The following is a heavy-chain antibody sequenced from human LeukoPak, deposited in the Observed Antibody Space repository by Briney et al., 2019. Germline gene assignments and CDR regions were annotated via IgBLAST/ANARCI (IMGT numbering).Heavy chain of an antibody. CDR2: IYYSGST. CDR3: ARGPGDSGSYYGDY. D-gene: IGHD1-26*01. J-gene: IGHJ4*02. Sequence: PSQTLSLTCTVSGGSISSGGYYWSWIRQHPGKGLEWIGYIYYSGSTYYNPSLKSRVTISVDTSKNQFSLKLSSVTAADTAVYYCARGPGDSGSYYGDYWGQGTLVTVSS. V-gene: IGHV4-31*03. CDR1: GGSISSGGYY.